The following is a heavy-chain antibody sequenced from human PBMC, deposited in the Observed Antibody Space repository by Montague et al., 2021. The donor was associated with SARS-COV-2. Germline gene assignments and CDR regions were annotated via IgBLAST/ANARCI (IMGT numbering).Heavy chain of an antibody. CDR2: MNPNSGDS. CDR1: GYSFTSYD. CDR3: ARGRDYDILTGYYYYFDY. D-gene: IGHD3-9*01. V-gene: IGHV1-8*01. Sequence: SVKVSCKASGYSFTSYDISWVRQAIGQGPEWLGWMNPNSGDSGYAQKFQGRVTMTRDTSIRTVYMELSSLRSGDTAVYYCARGRDYDILTGYYYYFDYWGQGTPVTVSS. J-gene: IGHJ4*02.